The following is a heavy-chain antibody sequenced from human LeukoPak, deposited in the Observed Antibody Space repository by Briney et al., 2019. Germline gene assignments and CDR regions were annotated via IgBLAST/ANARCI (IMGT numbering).Heavy chain of an antibody. CDR2: IYYSGST. V-gene: IGHV4-30-4*01. D-gene: IGHD2-2*02. J-gene: IGHJ5*02. CDR1: GGSISSGDYY. CDR3: AREIVVVPAAIRGWFDP. Sequence: SQTLSLTCTVSGGSISSGDYYWGWIRQPPGTGLEWLGYIYYSGSTYYNTSLKSRFTISVDTSKNQFSLKLSSVTAADTAVYYCAREIVVVPAAIRGWFDPWGQGTLVTVSS.